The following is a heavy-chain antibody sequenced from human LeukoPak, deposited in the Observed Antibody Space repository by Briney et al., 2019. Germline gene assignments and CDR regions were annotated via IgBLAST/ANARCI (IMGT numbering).Heavy chain of an antibody. V-gene: IGHV4-38-2*01. Sequence: SETLSFTCAVSGYSISSGYYWGWIRQPPGKGLEWIGSIYYSGSTYYNPSLKSRVNISVDTSKNQFSLKLSSVTAADTAVYYCARRRVGFTVDYWSQGTLVTVSS. CDR2: IYYSGST. CDR1: GYSISSGYY. CDR3: ARRRVGFTVDY. J-gene: IGHJ4*02. D-gene: IGHD1-26*01.